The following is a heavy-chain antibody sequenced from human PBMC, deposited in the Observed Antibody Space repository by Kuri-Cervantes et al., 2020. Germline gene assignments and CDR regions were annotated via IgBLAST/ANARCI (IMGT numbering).Heavy chain of an antibody. Sequence: SVKVSCKASGFTFTSSAMQWVRQARGQRLEWIGWIVVGSGNTNYAQKFQERVTMTTDTSTSTAYMDLRSLRSDDTAVYYCARLEKQWLPGLWGQGTLVTVSS. V-gene: IGHV1-58*02. CDR2: IVVGSGNT. J-gene: IGHJ4*02. CDR3: ARLEKQWLPGL. CDR1: GFTFTSSA. D-gene: IGHD6-19*01.